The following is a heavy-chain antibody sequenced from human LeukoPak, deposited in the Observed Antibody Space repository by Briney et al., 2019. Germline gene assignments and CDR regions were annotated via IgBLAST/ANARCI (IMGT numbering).Heavy chain of an antibody. CDR2: ISPSGDST. Sequence: ASVKVSCKTSGFTFTNHFMHWVRQAPGQGLEWMGIISPSGDSTSYAQKFQGRVTMTRDTSTSTLYMELSSLRSEDTAMYYCARAEDQDFDYWVQGTLVTVSS. V-gene: IGHV1-46*01. CDR1: GFTFTNHF. CDR3: ARAEDQDFDY. D-gene: IGHD2-15*01. J-gene: IGHJ4*02.